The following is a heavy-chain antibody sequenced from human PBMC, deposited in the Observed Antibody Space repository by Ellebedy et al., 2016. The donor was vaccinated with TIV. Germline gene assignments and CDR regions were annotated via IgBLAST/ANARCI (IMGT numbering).Heavy chain of an antibody. J-gene: IGHJ2*01. D-gene: IGHD3-10*01. CDR1: GFPFSNYW. CDR3: AKDSGRSGWYFDL. Sequence: PGGSLRLSCAASGFPFSNYWMHWVRQAPGKGLVWVSRINSDGSSTNYADSVKGRFTISRDNSKNTLNVQMNSLRVEDTAVYYCAKDSGRSGWYFDLWGRGTLVTVSS. CDR2: INSDGSST. V-gene: IGHV3-74*01.